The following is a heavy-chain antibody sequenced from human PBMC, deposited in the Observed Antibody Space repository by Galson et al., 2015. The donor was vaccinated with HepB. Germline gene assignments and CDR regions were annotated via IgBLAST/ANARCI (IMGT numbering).Heavy chain of an antibody. J-gene: IGHJ6*02. V-gene: IGHV3-7*05. CDR1: EFILSMYW. D-gene: IGHD3-10*01. CDR2: IKEDGSGK. CDR3: ARVKRGEWYSFYYYGMDV. Sequence: SLRLSFAASEFILSMYWMNWVRQAPGKGLEWVANIKEDGSGKNYVDSVKCRFTISRDNAKNSLYLQMNSLRAEDTAIYYCARVKRGEWYSFYYYGMDVWGQGTTVTVSS.